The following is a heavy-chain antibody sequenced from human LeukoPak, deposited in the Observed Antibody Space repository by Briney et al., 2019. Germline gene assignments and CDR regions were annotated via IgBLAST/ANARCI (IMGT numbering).Heavy chain of an antibody. J-gene: IGHJ4*02. D-gene: IGHD3-10*01. V-gene: IGHV3-66*01. CDR1: GLSVSYNY. CDR2: IYSAGST. Sequence: GGSLRLSCAGSGLSVSYNYMTWVRQAPGKGLEWVSVIYSAGSTYYADSAKGRFTISGDSSKNTAYLQLTSLRVEATAGYYCLWSYYNRPDQWGQGTLVTVSS. CDR3: LWSYYNRPDQ.